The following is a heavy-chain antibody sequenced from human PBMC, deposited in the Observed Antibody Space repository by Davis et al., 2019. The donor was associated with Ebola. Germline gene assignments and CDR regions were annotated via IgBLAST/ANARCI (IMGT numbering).Heavy chain of an antibody. Sequence: GGSLRLSCAASGFTFSSYSMNWVRQAPGKGLEWVSYISSSSSTIYYADSVKGRFTISRDNAKNSLYLQMNSLRDEDTAVYYCARGRGEVFYYYYYGMDVWGQGTTVTVSS. J-gene: IGHJ6*02. CDR1: GFTFSSYS. V-gene: IGHV3-48*02. CDR2: ISSSSSTI. D-gene: IGHD3-10*01. CDR3: ARGRGEVFYYYYYGMDV.